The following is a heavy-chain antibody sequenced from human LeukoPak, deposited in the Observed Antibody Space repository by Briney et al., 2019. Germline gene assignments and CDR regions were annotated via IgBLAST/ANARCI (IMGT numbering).Heavy chain of an antibody. CDR1: GGSFSGYY. CDR3: ARKAVRGVHFDY. CDR2: INHSGST. D-gene: IGHD3-10*01. V-gene: IGHV4-34*01. J-gene: IGHJ4*02. Sequence: ASETLSLTCAVYGGSFSGYYWSWIRQPPGKGLEWIGEINHSGSTNYNPSLKSRVTISVDTSKNQFSLKLSSVTAADTAVYYCARKAVRGVHFDYWGQGTLATVSS.